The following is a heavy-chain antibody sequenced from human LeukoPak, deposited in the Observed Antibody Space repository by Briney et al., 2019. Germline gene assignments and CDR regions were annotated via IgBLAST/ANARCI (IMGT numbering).Heavy chain of an antibody. V-gene: IGHV4-61*02. D-gene: IGHD3-9*01. CDR3: ARDFEGHFDY. CDR2: IYTSGST. Sequence: SQTLSLTCTVSGGSISSGSYYWSWIRQPAGKGLEWIGRIYTSGSTTYNPSLKSRVTISVDTSKNQFSLKLSSVTAADTAVYYCARDFEGHFDYWGQGTLVTVSS. CDR1: GGSISSGSYY. J-gene: IGHJ4*02.